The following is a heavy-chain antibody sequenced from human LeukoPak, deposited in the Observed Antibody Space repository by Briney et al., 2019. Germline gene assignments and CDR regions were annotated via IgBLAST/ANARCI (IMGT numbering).Heavy chain of an antibody. Sequence: GQSLKISCHGSRYSFTSYWIGWVRQMPGKGLEWMGIIYPGDSDTTYSPSFQGQVTISADKSISTAYLQWSSLKASDTAMYYCARQAVAGSSGEYWGQGTLVTVSS. J-gene: IGHJ4*02. CDR1: RYSFTSYW. V-gene: IGHV5-51*01. D-gene: IGHD6-19*01. CDR3: ARQAVAGSSGEY. CDR2: IYPGDSDT.